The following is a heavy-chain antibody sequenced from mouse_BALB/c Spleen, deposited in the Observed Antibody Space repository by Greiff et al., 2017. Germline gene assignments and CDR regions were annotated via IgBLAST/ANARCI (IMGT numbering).Heavy chain of an antibody. CDR2: ISSGGSYT. Sequence: EVQLVESGGGLVKPGGSLKLSCAASGFTFSSYSMSWVRQTPEKRLEWVATISSGGSYTYYPDSVKGRFTISRDNAKNTLYLQMRSLKSEDTAMYYCTRGITTATGAMDYWGQGTSVTVSS. V-gene: IGHV5-6-4*01. J-gene: IGHJ4*01. CDR1: GFTFSSYS. CDR3: TRGITTATGAMDY. D-gene: IGHD1-2*01.